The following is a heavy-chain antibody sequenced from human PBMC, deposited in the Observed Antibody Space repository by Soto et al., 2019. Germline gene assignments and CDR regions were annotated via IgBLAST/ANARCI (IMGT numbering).Heavy chain of an antibody. CDR1: GGSISSSNW. Sequence: SETLSLTCAVSGGSISSSNWWSWVRQPPGKGLEWIGEIYHSGSTNYNPSLKSRVTISVDKSKNQFSLKLSSVTAADTAVYYCARAITAMGALYYGMDVWGQGTTVTVYS. CDR3: ARAITAMGALYYGMDV. J-gene: IGHJ6*02. CDR2: IYHSGST. V-gene: IGHV4-4*02. D-gene: IGHD5-18*01.